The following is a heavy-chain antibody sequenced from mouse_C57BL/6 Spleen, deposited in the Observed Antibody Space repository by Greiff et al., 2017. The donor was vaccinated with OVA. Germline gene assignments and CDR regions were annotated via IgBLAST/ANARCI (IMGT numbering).Heavy chain of an antibody. D-gene: IGHD1-1*01. V-gene: IGHV1-18*01. CDR3: ARLYYYGSSTWFAY. CDR1: GYTFTDYN. CDR2: INPNNGGT. Sequence: EVQLQQSGPELVKPGASVKIPCKASGYTFTDYNMDWVKQSHGKSLEWIGDINPNNGGTIYNQKFKGKATLTVDKSSSTAYMELRSLTSEDTAVYYCARLYYYGSSTWFAYWGQGTLVTVSA. J-gene: IGHJ3*01.